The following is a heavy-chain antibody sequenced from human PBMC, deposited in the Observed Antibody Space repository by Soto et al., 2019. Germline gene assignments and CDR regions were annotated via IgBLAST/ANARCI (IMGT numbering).Heavy chain of an antibody. V-gene: IGHV1-8*01. D-gene: IGHD2-21*02. CDR3: ARADCGGDCYLLYYYYYGMDV. J-gene: IGHJ6*02. CDR1: GYTFTSYD. Sequence: QVQLVQSGAEVKKPGASVKVSCKASGYTFTSYDINWVRQATGQGLEWMGWMNPNSGNTGYAQKFQGRVTMTRNTSISTAYMELSSLRSEDTAVYYCARADCGGDCYLLYYYYYGMDVWGQGTTVTVSS. CDR2: MNPNSGNT.